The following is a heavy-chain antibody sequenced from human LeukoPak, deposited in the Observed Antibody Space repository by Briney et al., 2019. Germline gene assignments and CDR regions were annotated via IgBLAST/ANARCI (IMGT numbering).Heavy chain of an antibody. Sequence: GGSLRLSCAASGSTFSSYAMHWVRQAPGKGLEWVAVISYDGSNKYYADSVKGRFTISRDNSKNTLYLQMNSLRAEDTAVYYCARDNIVVVPAAINLYMDVWGKGTTVTVSS. V-gene: IGHV3-30*04. D-gene: IGHD2-2*01. J-gene: IGHJ6*03. CDR3: ARDNIVVVPAAINLYMDV. CDR2: ISYDGSNK. CDR1: GSTFSSYA.